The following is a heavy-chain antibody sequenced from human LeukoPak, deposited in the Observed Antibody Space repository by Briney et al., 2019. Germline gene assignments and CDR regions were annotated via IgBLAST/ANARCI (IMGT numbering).Heavy chain of an antibody. J-gene: IGHJ4*02. CDR1: GFTFSTFD. CDR3: AKSGYNRFDY. V-gene: IGHV3-23*01. Sequence: GGSLRLSCAASGFTFSTFDMIWVCQPPGKGLEWVSSIFPSGGEIHYADSVRGRFTISRDNSKSTLSLQMNSLRAEDTAIYYCAKSGYNRFDYWGQGTLVTVSS. D-gene: IGHD5-24*01. CDR2: IFPSGGEI.